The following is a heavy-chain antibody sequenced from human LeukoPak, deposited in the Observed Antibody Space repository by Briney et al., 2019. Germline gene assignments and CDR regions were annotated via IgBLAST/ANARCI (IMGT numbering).Heavy chain of an antibody. D-gene: IGHD2-2*01. CDR2: IRGSGGST. Sequence: GGSLRLSCAASGFTFSSYGMSWVRQAPGKGLEWLSAIRGSGGSTYYADSVKGRFTISRDNSKNTLYLQMNSLRAEDTAVYYCAKARARRPGGGYFDLWGRGTLVTVSS. J-gene: IGHJ2*01. CDR1: GFTFSSYG. CDR3: AKARARRPGGGYFDL. V-gene: IGHV3-23*01.